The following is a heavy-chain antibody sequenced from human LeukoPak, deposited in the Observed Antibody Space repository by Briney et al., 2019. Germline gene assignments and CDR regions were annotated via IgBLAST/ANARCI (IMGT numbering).Heavy chain of an antibody. CDR2: ISGSSGRT. CDR1: EFTFSSHA. V-gene: IGHV3-23*01. J-gene: IGHJ4*02. Sequence: GGSLRLSCAASEFTFSSHAMSWVRQAPGKGLEWVSRISGSSGRTYYTDSVTGRSTISRDNSKNMVYLQMNSLRAEDTAIYYCARDDAADGGYLDHWGQGTLVTVSS. D-gene: IGHD3-10*01. CDR3: ARDDAADGGYLDH.